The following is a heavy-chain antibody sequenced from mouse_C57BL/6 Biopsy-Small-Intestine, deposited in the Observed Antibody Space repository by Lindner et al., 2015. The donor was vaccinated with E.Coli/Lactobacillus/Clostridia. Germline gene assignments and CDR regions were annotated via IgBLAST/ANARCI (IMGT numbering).Heavy chain of an antibody. V-gene: IGHV1-81*01. CDR2: IYPRSGNT. J-gene: IGHJ2*01. Sequence: VQLQESGAELARPGASVKLSCKASGYTFTSYGISWVKQRTGQGLEWIGEIYPRSGNTYYNEKFKGKATLTADKSSNTAYMELRSLTSEDSAVYFCAKRTTVVVTDYWGQGTTLTVSS. CDR1: GYTFTSYG. CDR3: AKRTTVVVTDY. D-gene: IGHD1-1*01.